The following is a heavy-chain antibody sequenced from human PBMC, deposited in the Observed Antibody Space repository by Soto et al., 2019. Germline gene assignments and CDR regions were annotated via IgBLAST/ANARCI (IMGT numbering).Heavy chain of an antibody. CDR1: GYTFTSYG. D-gene: IGHD6-6*01. CDR3: AARSSSGWFDP. CDR2: ISAYNGNT. V-gene: IGHV1-18*01. Sequence: ASVKVSCKASGYTFTSYGISWVRQAPGQGLEWMGWISAYNGNTNYAQKFQGRVTITADESTSTAYMELSSLRSEDTAVYYCAARSSSGWFDPWGQGTLVTVSS. J-gene: IGHJ5*02.